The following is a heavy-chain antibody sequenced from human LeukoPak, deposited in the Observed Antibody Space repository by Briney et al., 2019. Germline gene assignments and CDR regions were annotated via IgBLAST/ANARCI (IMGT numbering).Heavy chain of an antibody. CDR3: AKALAFDI. CDR2: IYSGGST. V-gene: IGHV3-53*01. Sequence: PGGSLRLSCAASGFIVSNNYMSWVRQAPGKGPEWVSVIYSGGSTHYADSVKGRFTISRDNSKNTLSLQMNSLRAEDTAIYYCAKALAFDIWGQGTMVTVSS. J-gene: IGHJ3*02. CDR1: GFIVSNNY.